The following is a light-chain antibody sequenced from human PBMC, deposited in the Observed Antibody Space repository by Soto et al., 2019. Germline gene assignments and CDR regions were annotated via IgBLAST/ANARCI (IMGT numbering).Light chain of an antibody. J-gene: IGLJ1*01. CDR1: SSNIGSGY. CDR2: RND. CDR3: AAWDDSLSGYV. V-gene: IGLV1-47*01. Sequence: QSVLTQPPSASGTPGQRVTISCSGSSSNIGSGYVYWYQQLPGTAPKILIFRNDQRPSGVPDRFSDSKSGTSASLAISGLRSEDEAEYYCAAWDDSLSGYVFGVGTKLTVL.